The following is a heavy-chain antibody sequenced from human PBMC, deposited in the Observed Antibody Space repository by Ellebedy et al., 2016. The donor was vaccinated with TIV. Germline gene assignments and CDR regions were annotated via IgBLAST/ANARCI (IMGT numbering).Heavy chain of an antibody. Sequence: PGGSLRLSCAASGFTFDDHAMHWVRQAPGKGLEWVSGINWNSGRIEYADSVKGRFTISRDNAKNSLYLQMNSLRPEDTALYYCVKSIGVTVMGAAGFDYWGQGTLVTVSS. CDR1: GFTFDDHA. V-gene: IGHV3-9*01. CDR2: INWNSGRI. CDR3: VKSIGVTVMGAAGFDY. D-gene: IGHD4-17*01. J-gene: IGHJ4*02.